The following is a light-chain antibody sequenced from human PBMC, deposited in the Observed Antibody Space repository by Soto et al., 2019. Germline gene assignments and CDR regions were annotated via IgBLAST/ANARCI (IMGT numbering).Light chain of an antibody. V-gene: IGKV4-1*01. CDR1: QSVLYSSNNKNY. CDR2: WAS. J-gene: IGKJ1*01. Sequence: DIVMTQSPDSLAVSLGERATINCKSSQSVLYSSNNKNYLAWYQQKPGQPPRLLIYWASTRESGVPDRFSGSGSVTDSTLTISSLQAEDVEVYYCQQYYSTLWTFGQGTKVEIK. CDR3: QQYYSTLWT.